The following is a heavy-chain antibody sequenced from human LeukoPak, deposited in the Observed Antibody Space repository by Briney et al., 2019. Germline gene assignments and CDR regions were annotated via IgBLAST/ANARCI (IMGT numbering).Heavy chain of an antibody. V-gene: IGHV3-7*04. CDR1: GFTFSNYW. J-gene: IGHJ3*02. CDR2: IRQDGSEK. CDR3: ARVAATATGAYDI. D-gene: IGHD6-25*01. Sequence: GGSLRLSCAASGFTFSNYWMSWVRQAPGRGLEWVASIRQDGSEKNYVDSVKGRFTISRDNAKNLLYLQMNSLRAEDTAVYYCARVAATATGAYDIWGQGTLVPVSS.